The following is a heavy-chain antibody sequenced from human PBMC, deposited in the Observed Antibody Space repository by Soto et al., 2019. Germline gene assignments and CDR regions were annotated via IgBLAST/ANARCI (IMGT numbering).Heavy chain of an antibody. CDR2: ISAYNGNT. Sequence: ASVKVSCKASGYTFTSYGISWVRQAPGQGLEWMGWISAYNGNTNYAQKLQGRVTMTTDTSTSTAYMELRSLRSDDTAVYYCARVPYYEDIGVYIPFDDWGQGTLVTVSS. D-gene: IGHD3-3*01. CDR3: ARVPYYEDIGVYIPFDD. V-gene: IGHV1-18*01. CDR1: GYTFTSYG. J-gene: IGHJ4*02.